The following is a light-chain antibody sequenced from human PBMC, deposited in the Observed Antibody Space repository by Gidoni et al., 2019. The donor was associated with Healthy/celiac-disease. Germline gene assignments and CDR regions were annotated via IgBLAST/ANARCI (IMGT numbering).Light chain of an antibody. V-gene: IGKV3-20*01. CDR3: QQYGSSPYT. J-gene: IGKJ2*01. CDR1: QSVSSSY. Sequence: EIVLTQSPGTLSLSPGERATLSCSASQSVSSSYLAWYQQTPGQAPRLLIYGASSRATGIPDRFRGSGSGTDFTLTISRLESEDFVVYYCQQYGSSPYTFGQGTQLEIK. CDR2: GAS.